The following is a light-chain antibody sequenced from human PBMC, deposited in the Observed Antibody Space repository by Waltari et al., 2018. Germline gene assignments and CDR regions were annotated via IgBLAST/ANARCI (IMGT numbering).Light chain of an antibody. CDR1: QNIRSNS. V-gene: IGKV3-20*01. J-gene: IGKJ3*01. CDR3: QQYGSSPFI. CDR2: DAS. Sequence: EIVLTQSPGTLSLSPGERATLSCRASQNIRSNSLAWYQQKPGQAPRPLIYDASTRATGIPDRVSGSGSGTDVTLTISRLEPEDFAVYYCQQYGSSPFIFGPGTKVDIK.